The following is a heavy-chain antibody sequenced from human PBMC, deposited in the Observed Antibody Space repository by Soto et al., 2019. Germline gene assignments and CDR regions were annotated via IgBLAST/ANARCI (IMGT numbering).Heavy chain of an antibody. CDR1: GFMFSNFV. J-gene: IGHJ6*02. Sequence: VQLLESGGGLVQPGGSLRLSCVASGFMFSNFVMSWVRQTPGKGLEWVSTITETGGDTYYTDSVRGRFTISRDNSKNTLYLQMSSLRAEDTALYYCTKASSDRHHMDVWGQGTTVTVSS. V-gene: IGHV3-23*01. CDR2: ITETGGDT. CDR3: TKASSDRHHMDV.